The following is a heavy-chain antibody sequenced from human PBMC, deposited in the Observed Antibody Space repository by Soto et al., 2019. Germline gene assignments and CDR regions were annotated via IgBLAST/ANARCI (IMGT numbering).Heavy chain of an antibody. V-gene: IGHV4-39*01. CDR3: ARLSDFWSGYYQSTFDY. D-gene: IGHD3-3*01. CDR2: IYYSGST. CDR1: GGSISSSSYY. Sequence: QLQLQESGPGLVKPSETLSLTCTVSGGSISSSSYYWGWIRQPPGKGLEWIGSIYYSGSTYYNPSLKSRVTISVDTSKNQFSLKLSSVTAADTAVYYCARLSDFWSGYYQSTFDYWGQGTLVTVSS. J-gene: IGHJ4*02.